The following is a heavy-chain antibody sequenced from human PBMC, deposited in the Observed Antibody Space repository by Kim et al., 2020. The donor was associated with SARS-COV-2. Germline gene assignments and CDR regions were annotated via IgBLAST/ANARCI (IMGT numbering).Heavy chain of an antibody. D-gene: IGHD5-18*01. V-gene: IGHV6-1*01. J-gene: IGHJ3*02. CDR3: ARGINSAFDI. Sequence: WYKDSAVSVKGRITTSPATSQNQFSLQLNSMTPEDTAVYYCARGINSAFDIWGQGTVVTVSS. CDR2: WYK.